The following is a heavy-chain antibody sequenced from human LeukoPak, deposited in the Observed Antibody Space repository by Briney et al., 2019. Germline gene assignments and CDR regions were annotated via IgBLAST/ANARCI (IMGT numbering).Heavy chain of an antibody. CDR2: IYYSGST. CDR1: GGSISSSSYY. D-gene: IGHD3-10*01. CDR3: ARKSGTFDY. J-gene: IGHJ4*02. V-gene: IGHV4-39*01. Sequence: SETLSLTCTVSGGSISSSSYYWGWIRQPPGKGLEWIGSIYYSGSTYYNPSLKSRVTISVDTSKNQFSLKLSSVTAADTAVYYCARKSGTFDYWGQGTLVTVSS.